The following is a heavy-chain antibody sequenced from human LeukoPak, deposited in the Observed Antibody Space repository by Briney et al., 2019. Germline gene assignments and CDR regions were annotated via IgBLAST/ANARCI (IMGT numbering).Heavy chain of an antibody. J-gene: IGHJ4*02. CDR3: VREDTPATANY. V-gene: IGHV3-23*01. CDR2: ISGGGDIT. Sequence: GGSLRLSCAAPGFNFANHAMSWVRQTPGKGLEWVSAISGGGDITYYADSVTGRFTISRDNSKDTLFLQMHSLRPGDTAVYYCVREDTPATANYWGQGTLVTISS. CDR1: GFNFANHA. D-gene: IGHD2-21*02.